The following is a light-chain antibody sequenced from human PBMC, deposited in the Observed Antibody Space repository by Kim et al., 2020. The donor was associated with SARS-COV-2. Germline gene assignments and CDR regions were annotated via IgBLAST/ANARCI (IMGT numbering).Light chain of an antibody. CDR1: SEHSSYT. CDR3: QTWGSGPWV. Sequence: QLVLTQTPSASASLGASVKLTCTLSSEHSSYTIAWHQQQPGKGPRYLMKLNSDGSHTKGAEIPDRFSGSSSGAERYLTISSLQSDEEADYYCQTWGSGPWVFVGGTQVTVL. CDR2: LNSDGSH. V-gene: IGLV4-69*02. J-gene: IGLJ3*02.